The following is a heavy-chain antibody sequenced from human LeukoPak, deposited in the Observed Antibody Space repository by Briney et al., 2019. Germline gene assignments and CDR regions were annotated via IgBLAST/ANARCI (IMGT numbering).Heavy chain of an antibody. CDR3: ARDRGPYSGYDSYYFDY. Sequence: SDTLSLTCAVSVYSISSSNWWGWIRQPPGKGLEWIGYIYYSGSTYYNPSLKSRVTISVDTSKNQFSLKLSSVTAADTAVYYCARDRGPYSGYDSYYFDYWGQGTLVTVSS. J-gene: IGHJ4*02. V-gene: IGHV4-28*03. CDR2: IYYSGST. CDR1: VYSISSSNW. D-gene: IGHD5-12*01.